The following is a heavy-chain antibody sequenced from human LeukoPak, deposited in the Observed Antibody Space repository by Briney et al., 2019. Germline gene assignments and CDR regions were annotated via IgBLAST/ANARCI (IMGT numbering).Heavy chain of an antibody. V-gene: IGHV4-30-2*01. Sequence: SETLSLTCAVSGGSISSGGYSWSWIRQPPGKGLEWIGYIYHSGSTYYNPSLKSRVTISVDRSKNQFSLKLSSVTAADTAVYYCARGLTGTPTRVTYYFDYWGQGTLVTVSS. D-gene: IGHD1-20*01. CDR3: ARGLTGTPTRVTYYFDY. CDR1: GGSISSGGYS. CDR2: IYHSGST. J-gene: IGHJ4*02.